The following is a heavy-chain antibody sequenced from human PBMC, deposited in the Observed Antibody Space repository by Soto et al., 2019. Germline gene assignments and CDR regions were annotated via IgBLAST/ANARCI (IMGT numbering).Heavy chain of an antibody. V-gene: IGHV1-58*01. CDR1: GFTFTSSA. CDR3: AAVVEVATIDGY. D-gene: IGHD5-12*01. CDR2: IVVGSGNT. Sequence: SVKVSCKASGFTFTSSAVQWVRQARGQRLEWIGWIVVGSGNTNYAQKFQERVTITRDMSTSTAYMELSSLRSEDTAVYYCAAVVEVATIDGYWGQGTLVTVSS. J-gene: IGHJ4*02.